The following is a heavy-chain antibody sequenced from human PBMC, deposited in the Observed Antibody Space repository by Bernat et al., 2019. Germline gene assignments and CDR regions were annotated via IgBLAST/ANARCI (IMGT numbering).Heavy chain of an antibody. CDR1: GFTFSSYG. D-gene: IGHD6-19*01. V-gene: IGHV3-30*18. CDR2: ISYDGSNK. J-gene: IGHJ6*02. CDR3: AKEQWLTSLDYYYYGMDV. Sequence: QVQLVESGGGVVQPGRSLRLSCAASGFTFSSYGMHWVRQAPGKGLEWVAVISYDGSNKYYADSVKGRFTISRDNSKNTLYLQMNSLRAEDTAVYYCAKEQWLTSLDYYYYGMDVWGQGTMVTVSS.